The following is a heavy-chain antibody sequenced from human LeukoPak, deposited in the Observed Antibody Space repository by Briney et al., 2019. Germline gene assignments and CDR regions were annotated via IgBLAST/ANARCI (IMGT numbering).Heavy chain of an antibody. CDR2: ISSSGYTM. CDR3: ATRTTSSSSFFQH. J-gene: IGHJ1*01. D-gene: IGHD6-13*01. V-gene: IGHV3-11*01. Sequence: GGSLRLSCAASGFTFRDYYMSWIRETPGEGLEGVSYISSSGYTMYYADSVKGPFPISRDNAKKSLFLPMNSLGAEDTAVYYCATRTTSSSSFFQHWGQGTVVTVSS. CDR1: GFTFRDYY.